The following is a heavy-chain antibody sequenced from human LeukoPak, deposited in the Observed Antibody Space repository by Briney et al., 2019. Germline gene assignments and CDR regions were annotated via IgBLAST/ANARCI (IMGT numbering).Heavy chain of an antibody. CDR1: GFTFSSYS. CDR3: AKDIGATDYTPEAFDI. D-gene: IGHD4-11*01. Sequence: GGSLRLSCAASGFTFSSYSMNWVRQAPGKGLEWVSSISSSSSYIYYADSVKDRFTISRDNAKNSLYLQMNTLRAEDAALYYCAKDIGATDYTPEAFDIWGQGTMVTASS. V-gene: IGHV3-21*04. J-gene: IGHJ3*02. CDR2: ISSSSSYI.